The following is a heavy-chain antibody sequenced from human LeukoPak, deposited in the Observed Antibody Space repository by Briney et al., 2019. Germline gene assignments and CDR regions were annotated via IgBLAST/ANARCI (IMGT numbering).Heavy chain of an antibody. V-gene: IGHV3-30-3*01. D-gene: IGHD3-10*01. CDR1: GFTFSSYA. CDR2: ISYDGSNK. Sequence: QPGGSLRPSCAASGFTFSSYAMHWVRQAPGKGLEWVAVISYDGSNKYYADSVKGRFTISRDNSKNTLYLQMNSLRAEDTAVYYCARGGSGTYGSGSYSPFDYWGQGTLVTVSS. CDR3: ARGGSGTYGSGSYSPFDY. J-gene: IGHJ4*02.